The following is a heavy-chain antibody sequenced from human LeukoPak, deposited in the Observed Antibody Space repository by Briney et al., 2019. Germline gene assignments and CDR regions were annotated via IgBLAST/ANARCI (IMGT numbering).Heavy chain of an antibody. CDR2: IYSGGST. V-gene: IGHV3-66*02. D-gene: IGHD1-26*01. CDR1: GGSISSHY. Sequence: ETLSLTCTVSGGSISSHYWSWIQQPPGKGLEWVSVIYSGGSTYYADSVKGRFTISRDNSKNTLYLQMNSLRAEDTAVYYCAHYSGSYPPNYWGQGTLVTVSS. CDR3: AHYSGSYPPNY. J-gene: IGHJ4*02.